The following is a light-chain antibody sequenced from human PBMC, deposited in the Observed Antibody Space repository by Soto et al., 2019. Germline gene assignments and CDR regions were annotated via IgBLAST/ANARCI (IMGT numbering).Light chain of an antibody. J-gene: IGKJ2*01. CDR1: QSVSSY. V-gene: IGKV3-11*01. CDR3: QQRSNWPRYT. CDR2: DAS. Sequence: EIVVTQSPATLSLSPGERATLSCRASQSVSSYLAWYQQKPGQAPRLLIYDASNRATGIPARFSGSGSGTDLTLTISSLEPEDFAVYYCQQRSNWPRYTFGQGTKLEIK.